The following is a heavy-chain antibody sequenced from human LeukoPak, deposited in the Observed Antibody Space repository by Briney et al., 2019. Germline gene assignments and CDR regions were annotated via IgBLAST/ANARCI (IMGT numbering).Heavy chain of an antibody. CDR3: AEDSDGMDV. CDR2: ISDDGRSI. Sequence: GGSLRLSCAASGFTFSSYNMNWVRQAPGGGLEWVSSISDDGRSIFYADSVKGRFTISRDNAKNSLYLQMNSLRAEDTAVYYCAEDSDGMDVWGQGTTVTVSS. V-gene: IGHV3-21*04. CDR1: GFTFSSYN. J-gene: IGHJ6*02.